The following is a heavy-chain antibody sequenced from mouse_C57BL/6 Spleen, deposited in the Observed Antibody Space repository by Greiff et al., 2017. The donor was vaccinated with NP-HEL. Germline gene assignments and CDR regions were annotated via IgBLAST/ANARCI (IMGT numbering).Heavy chain of an antibody. D-gene: IGHD1-1*01. CDR3: ARNFDYYGSSSNYFDY. J-gene: IGHJ2*01. Sequence: VKLMESGPGLVAPSQSLSITCTVSGFSLTSYAISWVRQPPGKGLEWLGVIWTGGGTNYNSALKSRLSISKDNSKSQVFLKMNSLQTDDTARYYCARNFDYYGSSSNYFDYWGQGTTLTVSS. CDR1: GFSLTSYA. CDR2: IWTGGGT. V-gene: IGHV2-9-1*01.